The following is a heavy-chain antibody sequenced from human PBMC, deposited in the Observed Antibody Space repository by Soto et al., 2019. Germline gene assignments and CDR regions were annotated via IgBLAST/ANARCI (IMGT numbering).Heavy chain of an antibody. CDR2: IKSKTDGGTT. CDR1: GFTFSNAW. D-gene: IGHD3-10*01. Sequence: PGGSLRLSCAASGFTFSNAWMNWVRQAPGKGLEWVGRIKSKTDGGTTDYAAPVKGRFTISRDDSKNTLYLQMNSLKTEDTAVYYCTTDFRYGSGSYFGRYYYGMDVWGQGTTVTVSS. CDR3: TTDFRYGSGSYFGRYYYGMDV. V-gene: IGHV3-15*07. J-gene: IGHJ6*02.